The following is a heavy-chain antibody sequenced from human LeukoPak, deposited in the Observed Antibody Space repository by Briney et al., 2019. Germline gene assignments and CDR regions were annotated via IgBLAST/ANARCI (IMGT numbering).Heavy chain of an antibody. CDR2: IRANGGDT. V-gene: IGHV3-23*01. Sequence: GGSLRLSCAASGFTFREYSMSWVRQAPGKGLEWVSNIRANGGDTYYIDSVKGRFTIYRDNSKNIVYLEMNSLRAGDTAVYYCAKGGYTTAFECWGQGTLVTVTS. D-gene: IGHD2-15*01. J-gene: IGHJ5*01. CDR3: AKGGYTTAFEC. CDR1: GFTFREYS.